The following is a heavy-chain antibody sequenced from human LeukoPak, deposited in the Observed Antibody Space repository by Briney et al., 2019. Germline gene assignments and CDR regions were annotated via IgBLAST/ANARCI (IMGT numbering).Heavy chain of an antibody. CDR1: GFTFSSYW. D-gene: IGHD3-10*01. CDR2: IKNDGSEE. CDR3: ARAIRGSAVDTGDR. J-gene: IGHJ4*02. Sequence: PGGSLRLSCAASGFTFSSYWIRWVRQAPGKGLEGVANIKNDGSEEYYVDSVKGRFTISRDNAKNSLFLQMNSLTVEDTAVYYCARAIRGSAVDTGDRWGQGTLVTVSS. V-gene: IGHV3-7*01.